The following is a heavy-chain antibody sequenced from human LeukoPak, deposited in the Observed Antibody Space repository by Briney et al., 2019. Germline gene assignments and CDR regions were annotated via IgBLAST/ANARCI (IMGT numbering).Heavy chain of an antibody. CDR3: AKLQSDGLRTYYGMDV. V-gene: IGHV3-23*01. CDR1: GFTFSDYY. Sequence: GGSLRLSCAASGFTFSDYYMSWIRQAPGKGLEWVSGSTGSGATTYYADSVMGRFTISRDNSKNTLYLQMNSLRAEDTAVYYCAKLQSDGLRTYYGMDVWGQGTTVTVSS. CDR2: STGSGATT. J-gene: IGHJ6*02. D-gene: IGHD4-17*01.